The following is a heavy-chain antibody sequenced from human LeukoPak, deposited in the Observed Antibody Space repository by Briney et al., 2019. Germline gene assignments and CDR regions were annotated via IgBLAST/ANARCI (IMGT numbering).Heavy chain of an antibody. Sequence: SETLSLTCTVSGGSISSGGYYWSWIRQHPGKGLEWIGYTYYSGSTYYNPSLKSRVTISVDTSKNQFSLKLSSVTAADTAVYYCARGRSITIFGVVRFDYWGQGTLVTVSS. CDR1: GGSISSGGYY. CDR3: ARGRSITIFGVVRFDY. CDR2: TYYSGST. V-gene: IGHV4-31*03. J-gene: IGHJ4*02. D-gene: IGHD3-3*01.